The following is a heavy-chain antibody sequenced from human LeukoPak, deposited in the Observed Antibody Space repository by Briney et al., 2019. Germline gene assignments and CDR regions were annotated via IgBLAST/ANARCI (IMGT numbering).Heavy chain of an antibody. J-gene: IGHJ1*01. CDR3: ARSEFFSTCSSTSCYEVAEYFQH. CDR1: GFTVSSNY. Sequence: PGGSLRLSCAASGFTVSSNYMSWVRQAPGKGLEWVSVIYSGASTYYADSVKGRFTISRDNSKNTLYLQMNSLRAEDTAVYYCARSEFFSTCSSTSCYEVAEYFQHWGQGTLVTVSS. D-gene: IGHD2-2*01. V-gene: IGHV3-53*01. CDR2: IYSGAST.